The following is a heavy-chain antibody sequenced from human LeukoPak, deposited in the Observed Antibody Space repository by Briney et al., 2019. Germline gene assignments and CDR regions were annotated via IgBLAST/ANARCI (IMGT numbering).Heavy chain of an antibody. CDR2: IGSSSSTI. D-gene: IGHD3-22*01. V-gene: IGHV3-48*01. J-gene: IGHJ4*02. CDR3: ARGSTYYDSSGQVPFDY. Sequence: GGSLRLSCAASGFTFSTYSMNWVRQAPGKGLEWVSYIGSSSSTIYYADSVKGRFTISRDNAKNSLYLQMDSLRAEDTAVYYCARGSTYYDSSGQVPFDYWGQGTLVTVSS. CDR1: GFTFSTYS.